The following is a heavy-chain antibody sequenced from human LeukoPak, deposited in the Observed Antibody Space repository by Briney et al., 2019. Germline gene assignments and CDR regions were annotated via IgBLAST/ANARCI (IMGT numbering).Heavy chain of an antibody. CDR3: ATYRQVLLPFES. Sequence: PGGSLRLSCAASGFTFSSYSMQWVRQTPGKGLEWVSSIFPSGGEIHYADSVRRRFTISRDNSKSTLSLQMNSLRAEHTAIYYCATYRQVLLPFESWGQGTLVTVSS. V-gene: IGHV3-23*01. CDR1: GFTFSSYS. CDR2: IFPSGGEI. J-gene: IGHJ4*02. D-gene: IGHD2-8*02.